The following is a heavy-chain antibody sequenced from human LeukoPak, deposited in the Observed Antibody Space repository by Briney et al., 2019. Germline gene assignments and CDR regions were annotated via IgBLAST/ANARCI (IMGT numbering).Heavy chain of an antibody. CDR3: ARWLYCSGGSCYSGFDY. CDR1: GYTFTGYY. CDR2: INPNSGGT. D-gene: IGHD2-15*01. Sequence: GASVKVSCKASGYTFTGYYMHWVRQAPGQGHEWMGWINPNSGGTNYAQKFQGRVTMTGDTSISAAYMELSRLRSDDTAVYYCARWLYCSGGSCYSGFDYWGQGTLVTVSS. V-gene: IGHV1-2*02. J-gene: IGHJ4*02.